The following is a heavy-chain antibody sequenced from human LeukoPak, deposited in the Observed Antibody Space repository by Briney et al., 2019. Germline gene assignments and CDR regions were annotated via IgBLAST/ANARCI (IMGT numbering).Heavy chain of an antibody. J-gene: IGHJ4*02. CDR2: INHSGST. V-gene: IGHV4-34*01. CDR1: GGSFSGYY. D-gene: IGHD2-15*01. Sequence: SETLSLTCAVYGGSFSGYYWSWIRQPPGKGLEWIGEINHSGSTNYNPSLKSRVTISVDTSENQFSLKLSSVTAADTAVYYCARRDSQSDYWGQGTPVTVSS. CDR3: ARRDSQSDY.